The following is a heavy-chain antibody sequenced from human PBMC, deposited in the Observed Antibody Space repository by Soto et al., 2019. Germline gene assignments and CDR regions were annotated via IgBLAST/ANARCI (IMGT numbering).Heavy chain of an antibody. V-gene: IGHV4-34*01. CDR3: ARVRISSGWYEFIDY. CDR2: INHSGST. D-gene: IGHD6-19*01. Sequence: KASETLSLTCAVYGGSFSGYYWSWIRQPPGKGLEWIGEINHSGSTNYNPSLKSRVTISVDTSKNQFSLKLSSVTAADTAVYYCARVRISSGWYEFIDYWGQGTLVTVSS. CDR1: GGSFSGYY. J-gene: IGHJ4*02.